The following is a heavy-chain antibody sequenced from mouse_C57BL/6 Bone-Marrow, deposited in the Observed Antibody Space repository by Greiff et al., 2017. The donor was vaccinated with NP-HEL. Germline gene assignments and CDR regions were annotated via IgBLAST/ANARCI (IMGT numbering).Heavy chain of an antibody. D-gene: IGHD1-1*01. V-gene: IGHV5-4*01. CDR3: ARGAITTVVARGLDY. J-gene: IGHJ2*01. CDR1: GFTFSSYA. Sequence: EVQLQESGGGLVKPGGSLKLSCAASGFTFSSYAMSWVRQTPEKRLEWVATISDGGSYTYYPDNVKGRFTISRDNAKNNLYLQMSHLKSEDTAMYYCARGAITTVVARGLDYWGQGTTLTVSS. CDR2: ISDGGSYT.